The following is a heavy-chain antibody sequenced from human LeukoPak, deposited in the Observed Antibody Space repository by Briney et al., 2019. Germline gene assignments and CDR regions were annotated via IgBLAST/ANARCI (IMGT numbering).Heavy chain of an antibody. Sequence: SGTLSPTCTVLGGSISSYYWSWIRQPAGKGLEWIWRIFSSGSTNYNPSLKSRVTMSVDTSKNQFSLKLSSVTAADTAVYYCARDGVAAAGTNRYYYYGMDVWGQGTTVTVSS. CDR3: ARDGVAAAGTNRYYYYGMDV. J-gene: IGHJ6*02. CDR2: IFSSGST. D-gene: IGHD6-13*01. CDR1: GGSISSYY. V-gene: IGHV4-4*07.